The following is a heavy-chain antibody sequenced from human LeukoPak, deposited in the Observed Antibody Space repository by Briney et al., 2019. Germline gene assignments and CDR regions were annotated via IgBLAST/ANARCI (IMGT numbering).Heavy chain of an antibody. Sequence: GGSLRLSCAASGFTFSSFAMSWVRQAPGKGLEWVSAISGSGGSTYYADSVKGRFTISRDNSKNTLYLQTNSLRAEDTAVYYCAKDPDCTSGACYTFFDYWGQGTLVTVSS. CDR2: ISGSGGST. J-gene: IGHJ4*02. CDR1: GFTFSSFA. D-gene: IGHD2-8*01. V-gene: IGHV3-23*01. CDR3: AKDPDCTSGACYTFFDY.